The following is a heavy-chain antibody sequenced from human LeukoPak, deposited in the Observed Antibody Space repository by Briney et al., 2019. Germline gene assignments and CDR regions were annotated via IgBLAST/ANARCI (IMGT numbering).Heavy chain of an antibody. CDR1: GGSFSGYY. CDR2: INHRGST. CDR3: ARGDILTGYSY. V-gene: IGHV4-34*01. D-gene: IGHD3-9*01. J-gene: IGHJ4*02. Sequence: SETLSLTCAVYGGSFSGYYRSWIRQPPGKGLEWIGEINHRGSTKYNPSLKSRVTISVDTSKNQFSLNLRSATAADTAVYYCARGDILTGYSYWGQGTLVTVSS.